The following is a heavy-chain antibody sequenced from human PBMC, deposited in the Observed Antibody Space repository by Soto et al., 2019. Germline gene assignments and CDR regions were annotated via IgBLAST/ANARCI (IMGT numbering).Heavy chain of an antibody. V-gene: IGHV1-3*01. CDR3: ARDNTPYYDILTGNRYFDY. Sequence: ASVKVSCKAPGYTFTSYAMHWVRQAPGQRLEWMGWINAGNGNTKYSQKFQGRVTITRDTSASTAYMELSSLRSEDTAVYYCARDNTPYYDILTGNRYFDYWGQGTLVTVSS. D-gene: IGHD3-9*01. CDR2: INAGNGNT. J-gene: IGHJ4*02. CDR1: GYTFTSYA.